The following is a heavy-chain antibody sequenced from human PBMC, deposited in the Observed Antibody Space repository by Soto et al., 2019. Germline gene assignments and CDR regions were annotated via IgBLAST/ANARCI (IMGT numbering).Heavy chain of an antibody. V-gene: IGHV1-8*01. CDR1: GYTFTSYD. CDR2: MNPNSGNT. D-gene: IGHD2-21*01. CDR3: ARGSRTYCGGDCPDAFDI. J-gene: IGHJ3*02. Sequence: GASVKVSCKASGYTFTSYDINWVRQATGQGLEWMGWMNPNSGNTGYAQKFQGRVTMTRNTSISTAYMELSSLRSEDTAVYYCARGSRTYCGGDCPDAFDIWGQGTMVT.